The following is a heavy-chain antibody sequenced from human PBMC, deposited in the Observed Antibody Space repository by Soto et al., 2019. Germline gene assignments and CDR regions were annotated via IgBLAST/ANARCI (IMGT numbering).Heavy chain of an antibody. CDR1: GXTFTSYA. CDR3: ASSYSNYALIDYYYYGMDV. D-gene: IGHD4-4*01. CDR2: INAGNGNT. J-gene: IGHJ6*02. Sequence: ASVKVSCKASGXTFTSYAMHWVRQAPGQRLEWMGWINAGNGNTKYSLKFQGRVTITRDTSASTAYMELSSLRSEDTAVYYCASSYSNYALIDYYYYGMDVWGQGTTVTVSS. V-gene: IGHV1-3*01.